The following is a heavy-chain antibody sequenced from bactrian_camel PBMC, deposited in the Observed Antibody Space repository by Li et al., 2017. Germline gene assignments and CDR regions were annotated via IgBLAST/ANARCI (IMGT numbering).Heavy chain of an antibody. J-gene: IGHJ7*01. Sequence: QVQLVESGGGLVQPGGSLTLSCAPSGFIFSDMWVHWVRQAPGKGLEWVSTIRSGGGSTNYADSVKGRFTISRDYIKNTLYLQLNSLKTDDTAMYYCAKSFRAVATYYAMDYWGKGTQVTVS. CDR2: IRSGGGST. D-gene: IGHD2*01. CDR1: GFIFSDMW. V-gene: IGHV3S1*01.